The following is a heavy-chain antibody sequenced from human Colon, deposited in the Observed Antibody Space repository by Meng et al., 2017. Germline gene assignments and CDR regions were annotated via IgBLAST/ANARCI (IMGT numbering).Heavy chain of an antibody. V-gene: IGHV3-30*01. CDR1: GFTFSSYA. D-gene: IGHD5-24*01. CDR2: ISYDGSNK. Sequence: GGSLRLSCAASGFTFSSYAMHWVRQAPGKGLEWVAVISYDGSNKYYADSVKGRFTISRDNSKNTLYLQMNSLRAEDTAVYYCARGWWLQAFQHWGQGTLVTVDS. CDR3: ARGWWLQAFQH. J-gene: IGHJ1*01.